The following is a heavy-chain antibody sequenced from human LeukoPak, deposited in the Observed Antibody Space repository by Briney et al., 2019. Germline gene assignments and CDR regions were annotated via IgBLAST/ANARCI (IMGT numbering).Heavy chain of an antibody. V-gene: IGHV3-30*04. D-gene: IGHD2/OR15-2a*01. CDR3: ARGPGDTYTFLDI. CDR1: GFTFSSYA. Sequence: PGRSLRLSCAASGFTFSSYAMHWVRQAPGKGLEWVAVISYDGSNKYYADSVKGRFTISRDNSKSTLYLQMNSLRAEDTAVYYCARGPGDTYTFLDIWGRGTMVTVS. CDR2: ISYDGSNK. J-gene: IGHJ3*02.